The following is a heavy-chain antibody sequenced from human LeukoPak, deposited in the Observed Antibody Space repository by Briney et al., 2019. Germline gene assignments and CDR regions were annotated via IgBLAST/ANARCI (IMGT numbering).Heavy chain of an antibody. J-gene: IGHJ4*02. Sequence: GPTLVNPTQTLTLTCTFSGFSLSTSGVGVGWIRQPPGKALEWLALIYWNDDKRYSPSLRSRLTITKGTSKNQVVLTMTNMDPVDTATYYCAHSQNNRVKKPFDYWGQGTLVTVSS. CDR2: IYWNDDK. D-gene: IGHD1-14*01. V-gene: IGHV2-5*01. CDR1: GFSLSTSGVG. CDR3: AHSQNNRVKKPFDY.